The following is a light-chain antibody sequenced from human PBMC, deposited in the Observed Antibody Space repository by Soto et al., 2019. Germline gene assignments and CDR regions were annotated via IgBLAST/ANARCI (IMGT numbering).Light chain of an antibody. V-gene: IGKV3-20*01. CDR1: QTVTSNY. Sequence: EIVLTQSPGTLSSSPGERATLSCRASQTVTSNYLAWYQQKPGQAPRLLFFGASIRATGLPDRFSGGGSGTDFTLTISRLEPEDFAVYYCQQYGRSPGTLGQGTKVEVK. CDR3: QQYGRSPGT. J-gene: IGKJ1*01. CDR2: GAS.